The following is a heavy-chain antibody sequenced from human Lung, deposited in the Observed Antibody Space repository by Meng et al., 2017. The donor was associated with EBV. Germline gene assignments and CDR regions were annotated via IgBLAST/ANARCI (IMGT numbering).Heavy chain of an antibody. CDR2: INEDGAVT. CDR1: GFTLSSYW. V-gene: IGHV3-74*01. D-gene: IGHD2-8*02. CDR3: SRDLVGSADS. J-gene: IGHJ4*02. Sequence: EVQLVEAVGSLVHPGGSLRLSCEAFGFTLSSYWMHWVRPAPGKGLVWVSRINEDGAVTTYADSVKGRFTISRDNAHNTLYLQMNSLRVEDTAVYYCSRDLVGSADSWGQGTLVTVSS.